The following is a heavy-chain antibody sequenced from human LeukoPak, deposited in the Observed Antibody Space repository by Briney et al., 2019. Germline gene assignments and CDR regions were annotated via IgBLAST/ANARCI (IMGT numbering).Heavy chain of an antibody. CDR3: ATTSDIPAAIGGKHGNY. Sequence: SETLPLTCTVSGGSISSGGYYWNWIRQHPGKGLEWIGYISYSGSTFYNPSLKSRVTISVDTSKSQFSLRLSSVTAADTAVYFCATTSDIPAAIGGKHGNYWGQGTLVTVSS. V-gene: IGHV4-31*03. CDR2: ISYSGST. CDR1: GGSISSGGYY. J-gene: IGHJ4*02. D-gene: IGHD2-2*01.